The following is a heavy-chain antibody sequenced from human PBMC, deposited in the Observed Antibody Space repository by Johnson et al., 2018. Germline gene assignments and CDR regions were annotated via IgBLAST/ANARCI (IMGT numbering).Heavy chain of an antibody. V-gene: IGHV3-15*01. Sequence: VQLQESGGGLVQPGGSLRLSCAASGFTFINAWMSWVRQAPGKGLEWVGRIKSKTDGGTTDYAAPVTGRFTITRDDSKNTLYLQMNSLKTGDTAVYYCTTVPHYYYDSSGYYPIQHWVQGTLVTVSS. CDR3: TTVPHYYYDSSGYYPIQH. J-gene: IGHJ1*01. CDR1: GFTFINAW. CDR2: IKSKTDGGTT. D-gene: IGHD3-22*01.